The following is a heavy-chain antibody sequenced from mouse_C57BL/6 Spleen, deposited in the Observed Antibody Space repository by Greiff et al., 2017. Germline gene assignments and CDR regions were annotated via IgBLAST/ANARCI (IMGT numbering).Heavy chain of an antibody. D-gene: IGHD4-1*01. CDR3: ARIRLTGTRGYYFDY. Sequence: DVMLVESGGGLVKPGGSLKLSCAASGFTFSDYGMHWVRQAPEKGLEWVAYISSGSSTIYYADTVKGRFTISRDNAQNTLFLQMNSLMSEDSAMYYCARIRLTGTRGYYFDYWGQGTTLTVSS. J-gene: IGHJ2*01. V-gene: IGHV5-17*01. CDR1: GFTFSDYG. CDR2: ISSGSSTI.